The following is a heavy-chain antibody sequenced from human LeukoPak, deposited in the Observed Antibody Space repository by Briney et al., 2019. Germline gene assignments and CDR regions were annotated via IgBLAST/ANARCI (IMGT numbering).Heavy chain of an antibody. Sequence: ASVKVSCKASGYTFTSYAMHWVRQAPGQRLEWMGWINAGNGNTKYSQKFQGRVTITADESTSTAYMELSSLRSEDTAVYYCARDRTPREYYYDSSGEYYFDYWGQGTLVTVSS. V-gene: IGHV1-3*01. CDR2: INAGNGNT. CDR3: ARDRTPREYYYDSSGEYYFDY. CDR1: GYTFTSYA. D-gene: IGHD3-22*01. J-gene: IGHJ4*02.